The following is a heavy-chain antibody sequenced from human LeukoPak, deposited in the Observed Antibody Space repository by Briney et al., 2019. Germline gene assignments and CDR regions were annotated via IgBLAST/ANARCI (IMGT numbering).Heavy chain of an antibody. CDR1: GYTFTSHY. Sequence: GASVKVSCKASGYTFTSHYMHWVRQAPGQGLEWMGWINPNSGGTNYAQKFQGRVTMTRDTSISTAYMELSRLRSDDTAVYYCARDQYDGSSWYRPFKDYYYYMDVWGKGTTVTVSS. V-gene: IGHV1-2*02. J-gene: IGHJ6*03. CDR2: INPNSGGT. D-gene: IGHD6-13*01. CDR3: ARDQYDGSSWYRPFKDYYYYMDV.